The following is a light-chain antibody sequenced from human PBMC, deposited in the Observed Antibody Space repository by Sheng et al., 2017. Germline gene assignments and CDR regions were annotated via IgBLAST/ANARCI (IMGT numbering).Light chain of an antibody. V-gene: IGKV1-6*01. CDR2: AAS. CDR1: QGIRSD. Sequence: AIQMTQSPSSLSASVGKRVSITCRASQGIRSDLAWYQQRPGKAPKILIYAASRLQSGVSSRFSGSGSGTDFTLTISSLQPEDSAIYYCLQDYDYPRTFGQGTKVEI. CDR3: LQDYDYPRT. J-gene: IGKJ1*01.